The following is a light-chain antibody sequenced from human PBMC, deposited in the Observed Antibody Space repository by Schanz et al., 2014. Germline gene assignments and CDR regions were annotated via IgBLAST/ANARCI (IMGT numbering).Light chain of an antibody. CDR1: SSDVGGYNY. CDR2: EVF. J-gene: IGLJ2*01. Sequence: QSALTQPPSASGSPGQSVTISCTGTSSDVGGYNYVSWYQQHPGKAPKLMIYEVFERPSGVPDRFSGSKSGNTASLTVSGIHAEDEADYYCQSYDSSLSGPVFGGGTKLTVL. V-gene: IGLV2-8*01. CDR3: QSYDSSLSGPV.